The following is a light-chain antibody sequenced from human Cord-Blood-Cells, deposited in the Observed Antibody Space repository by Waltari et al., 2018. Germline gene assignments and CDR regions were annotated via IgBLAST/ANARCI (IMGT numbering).Light chain of an antibody. J-gene: IGKJ2*01. CDR1: QSVSSY. CDR3: QQRSNWPRT. Sequence: EIVLTQSPATLSLSPGESATLSCRASQSVSSYLAWYQQKPGQAPRLLIYDASNRATGIPARFSGSESGTDFTLTISSLEPEDFAVYYCQQRSNWPRTFGQGTKLEIK. CDR2: DAS. V-gene: IGKV3-11*01.